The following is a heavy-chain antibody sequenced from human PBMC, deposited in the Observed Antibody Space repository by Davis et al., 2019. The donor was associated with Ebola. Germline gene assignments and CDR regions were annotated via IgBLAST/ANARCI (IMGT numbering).Heavy chain of an antibody. CDR2: INHSGST. J-gene: IGHJ6*02. CDR1: GGSFSGYY. V-gene: IGHV4-34*01. CDR3: ARDPFHGMDV. Sequence: MPSETLSLTCAVHGGSFSGYYWSWIRQPPGKGLEWIGEINHSGSTNYNPSLKSRVTISVDTSKNQFSLKLSSVTAADTAVYYCARDPFHGMDVWGQGTTVTVSS.